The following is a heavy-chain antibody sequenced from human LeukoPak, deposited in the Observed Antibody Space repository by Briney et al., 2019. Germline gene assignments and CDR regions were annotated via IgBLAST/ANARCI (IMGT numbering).Heavy chain of an antibody. CDR3: AKEGDSSS. J-gene: IGHJ4*02. D-gene: IGHD6-13*01. CDR1: GFTFDDYA. CDR2: ISWNSGSI. Sequence: GGSLRLSCAAFGFTFDDYAMHWVRQAPGKGLEWVSGISWNSGSIGYADSVKGRFTISRDNAKNSLYLQMDSLRAEDTALYYCAKEGDSSSWGQGTLVTVSS. V-gene: IGHV3-9*01.